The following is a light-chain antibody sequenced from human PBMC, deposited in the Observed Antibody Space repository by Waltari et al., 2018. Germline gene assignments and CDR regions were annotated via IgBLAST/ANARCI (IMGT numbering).Light chain of an antibody. CDR3: CSYAGGYTFL. V-gene: IGLV2-11*01. CDR1: RSDLGTYNY. CDR2: EVG. Sequence: QAVLTQPRSVYGSPGQSVTISCSGTRSDLGTYNYVSWYQQHPATAPKLMIYEVGKRPSGVSDRFSGSKSANTASLTISGLQAEDEADYYCCSYAGGYTFLFGSGTKLTVL. J-gene: IGLJ6*01.